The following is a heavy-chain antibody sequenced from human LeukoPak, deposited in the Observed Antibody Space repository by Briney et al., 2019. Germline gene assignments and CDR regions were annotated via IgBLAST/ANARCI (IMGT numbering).Heavy chain of an antibody. CDR1: GFTFSSYA. CDR2: ISSSSSYI. CDR3: ARESRDGYFRRDDY. V-gene: IGHV3-21*01. Sequence: GGSLRLSCAASGFTFSSYAMSWVRQAPGKGLEWVSSISSSSSYIYYADSVKGRFTISRDNAKNSLYLQMNSLRAEDTAVYYCARESRDGYFRRDDYWGQGTLVTVSS. D-gene: IGHD5-24*01. J-gene: IGHJ4*02.